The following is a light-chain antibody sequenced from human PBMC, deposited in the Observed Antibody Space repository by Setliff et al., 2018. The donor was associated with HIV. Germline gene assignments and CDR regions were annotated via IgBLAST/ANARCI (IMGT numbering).Light chain of an antibody. CDR3: CSYAGSSTYV. CDR2: EVS. V-gene: IGLV2-23*02. Sequence: QSAMTQPAYVSGSAGQSITISCTGTSSDVGSYNLVSWYQQHPGKAPKLMIYEVSKRPSGVSNRFSGSKSGNTASLTISGLQAEDEADYYCCSYAGSSTYVFGTGTKVTVL. J-gene: IGLJ1*01. CDR1: SSDVGSYNL.